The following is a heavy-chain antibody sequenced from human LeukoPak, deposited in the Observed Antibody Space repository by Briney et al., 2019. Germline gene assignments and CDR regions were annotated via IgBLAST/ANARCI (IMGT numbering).Heavy chain of an antibody. Sequence: PGGSLRLSCAASGFTFTTYWMSWVRQLPGKGLEWVANINQDGTEKYYVDSVKGRFTISRDNAKNSLDLQMNSLRAEDTAVYYCARDYSGGWNDYWGQGTLVTVSS. D-gene: IGHD1-26*01. CDR2: INQDGTEK. V-gene: IGHV3-7*01. J-gene: IGHJ4*02. CDR1: GFTFTTYW. CDR3: ARDYSGGWNDY.